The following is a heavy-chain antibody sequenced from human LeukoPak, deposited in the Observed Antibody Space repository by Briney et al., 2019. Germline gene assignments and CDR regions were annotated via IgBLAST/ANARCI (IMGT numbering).Heavy chain of an antibody. Sequence: GGSLRLSCAASGFTFSSYAMSWVRQAPGKGLEWVSAISGSGGSTYYADSVRGRFTISRDNSKNTVYLQMNSLSGDDTAVYFCARMLWGGYTGLFDSWGQGTLVTVSS. CDR3: ARMLWGGYTGLFDS. CDR2: ISGSGGST. J-gene: IGHJ4*02. V-gene: IGHV3-23*01. CDR1: GFTFSSYA. D-gene: IGHD2-2*02.